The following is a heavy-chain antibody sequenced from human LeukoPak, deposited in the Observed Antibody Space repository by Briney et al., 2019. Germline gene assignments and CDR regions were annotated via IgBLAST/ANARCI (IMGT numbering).Heavy chain of an antibody. D-gene: IGHD3-16*02. V-gene: IGHV3-23*01. CDR1: GFTFINYA. Sequence: GGSLRLSCAASGFTFINYAMTWVRQAPGKGLEWVSAISGSGGSTYYADSVKGRFTISRDNSKNTLYLQMNSLRAEDTDVYYCAKSTQLRGGIATDFDSWGQGTLVTVSS. J-gene: IGHJ4*02. CDR2: ISGSGGST. CDR3: AKSTQLRGGIATDFDS.